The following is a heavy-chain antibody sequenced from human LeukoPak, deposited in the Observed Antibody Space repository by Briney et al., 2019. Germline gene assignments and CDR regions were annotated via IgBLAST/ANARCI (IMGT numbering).Heavy chain of an antibody. CDR1: GGSISSYY. Sequence: PSETLSLTCTVSGGSISSYYWSWIRQPPGKGLEWIGYIYYSGSTNYNPSLKSRVTISVDTSKNQFSLKLSSVTAADTAVYYCARGPAGPWIYFDYWGQGTLVTVSS. V-gene: IGHV4-59*01. CDR2: IYYSGST. D-gene: IGHD1-1*01. CDR3: ARGPAGPWIYFDY. J-gene: IGHJ4*02.